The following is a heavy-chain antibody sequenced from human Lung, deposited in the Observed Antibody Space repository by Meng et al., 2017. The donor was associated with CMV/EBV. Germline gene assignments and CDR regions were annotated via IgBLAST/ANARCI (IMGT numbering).Heavy chain of an antibody. Sequence: SCAASGFTFSSYSMNWVRQAPGKGLEWVSSNSSRSSYIYYADSVKGRFTISRDNDKNLLYLQMNSLRAEDTAVYYCARGESEWELLSYYYYYGMDVWXQGTTVTVSS. V-gene: IGHV3-21*01. CDR3: ARGESEWELLSYYYYYGMDV. J-gene: IGHJ6*02. D-gene: IGHD1-26*01. CDR1: GFTFSSYS. CDR2: NSSRSSYI.